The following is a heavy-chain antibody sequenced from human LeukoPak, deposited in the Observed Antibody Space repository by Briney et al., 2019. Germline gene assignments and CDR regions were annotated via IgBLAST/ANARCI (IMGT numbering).Heavy chain of an antibody. J-gene: IGHJ3*02. CDR1: GFTFSSYE. CDR3: ARDGVHYDFWSGYYTAAFDI. D-gene: IGHD3-3*01. V-gene: IGHV3-48*03. CDR2: ISSSGSTI. Sequence: GGSLRLSCAASGFTFSSYEMNWVRQAPGKGLEWVSYISSSGSTIYYADSVKGRFTISRANAKNSLYLQMNSLRAEDTAFYYCARDGVHYDFWSGYYTAAFDIWGQGTMVTVSS.